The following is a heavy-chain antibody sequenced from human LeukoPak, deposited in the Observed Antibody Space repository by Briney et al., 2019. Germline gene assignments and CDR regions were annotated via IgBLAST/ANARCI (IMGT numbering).Heavy chain of an antibody. CDR1: GFTFSSYA. D-gene: IGHD3-22*01. CDR3: AKLKSALIVVGA. V-gene: IGHV3-23*01. J-gene: IGHJ5*02. CDR2: MSGAGDIA. Sequence: PGRSLRLSCAASGFTFSSYAMHWVRQAPGQGLEWVSSMSGAGDIAHYAESVRGRFTISRDNSRNTLYLQMNSLRADDAAVYYCAKLKSALIVVGAWGQGIRVAVSS.